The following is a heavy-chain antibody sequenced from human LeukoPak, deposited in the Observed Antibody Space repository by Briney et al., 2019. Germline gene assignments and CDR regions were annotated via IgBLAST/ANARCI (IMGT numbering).Heavy chain of an antibody. CDR3: ARPSSSWPGDAFDI. D-gene: IGHD6-13*01. Sequence: ASVKVSCKASGYTFTSYAMNWVRQAPGQGLEWMGWINTNTGNPTYAQGFTGRFVFSLDTSVSTAYLQISSLKAEDTAVYYCARPSSSWPGDAFDIWGQGTMVTVSS. CDR2: INTNTGNP. CDR1: GYTFTSYA. J-gene: IGHJ3*02. V-gene: IGHV7-4-1*02.